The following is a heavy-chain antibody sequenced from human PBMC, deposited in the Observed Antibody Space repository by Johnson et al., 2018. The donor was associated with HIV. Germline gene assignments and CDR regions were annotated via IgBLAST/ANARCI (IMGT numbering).Heavy chain of an antibody. J-gene: IGHJ3*02. D-gene: IGHD1-26*01. Sequence: QVQLVESGGGVVQPGGSLRLSCAASGFTFSSYGMHWVRQALGKGLEWVAFLRYDGSNKYYVDSVKGRFSISRDNSKNTLYLQMNSLRAEDTAVYYCAKGIVGAMGAFDIWGQGTMVTVSS. CDR3: AKGIVGAMGAFDI. CDR1: GFTFSSYG. CDR2: LRYDGSNK. V-gene: IGHV3-30*02.